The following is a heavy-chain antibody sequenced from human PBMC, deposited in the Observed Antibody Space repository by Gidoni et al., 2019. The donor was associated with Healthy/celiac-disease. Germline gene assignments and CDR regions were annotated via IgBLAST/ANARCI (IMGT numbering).Heavy chain of an antibody. V-gene: IGHV3-30*02. CDR3: AKRWDRGSGVVPAAMYHPDY. CDR1: GFTFRSYG. J-gene: IGHJ4*02. Sequence: QVQLVESGGGVVQPGGSLRLSCAASGFTFRSYGLPWVRRAPGKGLEWVAFIRYDGSNKYYADSVKGRFTISRDNSKNTLYLQMNSLRAEDTAVYYCAKRWDRGSGVVPAAMYHPDYWGQGTLVTVSS. CDR2: IRYDGSNK. D-gene: IGHD2-2*01.